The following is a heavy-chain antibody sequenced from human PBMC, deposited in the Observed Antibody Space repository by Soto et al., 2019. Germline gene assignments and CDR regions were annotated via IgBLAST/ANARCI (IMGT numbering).Heavy chain of an antibody. V-gene: IGHV1-69*13. CDR2: IIPIFGTA. J-gene: IGHJ6*02. CDR1: GGTFSSYA. CDR3: VRDPLRYCGGDCPYGMDV. D-gene: IGHD2-21*02. Sequence: GASVKVSCKASGGTFSSYAISWVRQAPGQGLEWMGGIIPIFGTANYAQKFQGRVTITADESTSTAYMELSSLRSEDTAVYYCVRDPLRYCGGDCPYGMDVWGQGTTVTVSS.